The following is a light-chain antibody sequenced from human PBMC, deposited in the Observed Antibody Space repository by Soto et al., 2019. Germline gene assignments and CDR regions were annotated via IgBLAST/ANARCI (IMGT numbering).Light chain of an antibody. CDR3: QQYNSYS. J-gene: IGKJ5*01. CDR1: QSIRSW. Sequence: DIQMTQSPSILSASVGDRVTITCRASQSIRSWLAWYQQKPGKAPKLLIYDISNLEIGVPSRFSGSGSGTEFTLTISGLQPDDFATYYCQQYNSYSFGQGTRLEIK. CDR2: DIS. V-gene: IGKV1-5*01.